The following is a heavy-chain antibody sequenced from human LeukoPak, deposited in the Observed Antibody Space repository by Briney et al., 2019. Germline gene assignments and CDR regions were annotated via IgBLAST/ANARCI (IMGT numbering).Heavy chain of an antibody. CDR2: INSDGRST. V-gene: IGHV3-74*01. CDR3: ARAVAGGGSWFDP. CDR1: GFTLNNYW. D-gene: IGHD6-19*01. J-gene: IGHJ5*02. Sequence: GGSLRLSCAASGFTLNNYWMGWVRQAPGKGLVWVSRINSDGRSTSYAGSAKGRFTISRDNAKNTLYLQMHSLRAEDTAVYYCARAVAGGGSWFDPWGQGTLVTVSS.